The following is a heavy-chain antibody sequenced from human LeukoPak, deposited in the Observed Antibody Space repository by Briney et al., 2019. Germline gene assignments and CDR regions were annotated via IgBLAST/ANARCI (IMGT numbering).Heavy chain of an antibody. V-gene: IGHV1-2*02. D-gene: IGHD6-19*01. CDR3: ARADSSGWLMYYYGMDV. CDR1: GYTFTGYY. CDR2: INPNSGGT. Sequence: EASVNVSCKASGYTFTGYYMHWVRQAPGQGREGRGWINPNSGGTNYAQKFEGRVTMTRDTSISTDYMEVRRLISYDTAVYYCARADSSGWLMYYYGMDVWGQGTTVTVSS. J-gene: IGHJ6*02.